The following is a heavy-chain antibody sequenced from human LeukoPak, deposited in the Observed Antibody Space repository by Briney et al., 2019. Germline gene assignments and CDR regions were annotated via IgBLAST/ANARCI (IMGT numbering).Heavy chain of an antibody. CDR2: ISSSSSTI. Sequence: PGGSLRLSCAASGFTFSSYSMNWVRQAPGKGLEWVSYISSSSSTIYYADSVKGRFTISRDNAKNSLYLQMNSLRAEDTAVYYCARGLSGYSNPRAFDIWGQGTMVTVSS. CDR3: ARGLSGYSNPRAFDI. V-gene: IGHV3-48*04. CDR1: GFTFSSYS. J-gene: IGHJ3*02. D-gene: IGHD3-22*01.